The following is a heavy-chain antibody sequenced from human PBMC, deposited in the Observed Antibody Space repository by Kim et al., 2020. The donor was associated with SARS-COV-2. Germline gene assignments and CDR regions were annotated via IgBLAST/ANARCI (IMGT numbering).Heavy chain of an antibody. D-gene: IGHD6-19*01. J-gene: IGHJ1*01. Sequence: SETLSLTCSVSGVPLIDYYWSWLRQTPEKTLEWVGYVHYNGSTNYNPTLHNRVTISIDTSKSQFYLRLNSVTAADSAIYFCGRFPAKQSAFWGQGTLVTVSS. V-gene: IGHV4-59*01. CDR2: VHYNGST. CDR1: GVPLIDYY. CDR3: GRFPAKQSAF.